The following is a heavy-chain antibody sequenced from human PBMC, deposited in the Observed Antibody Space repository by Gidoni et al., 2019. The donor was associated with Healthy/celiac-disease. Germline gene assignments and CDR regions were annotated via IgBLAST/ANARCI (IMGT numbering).Heavy chain of an antibody. CDR3: ARGHKPRYGEGGGGWFDP. J-gene: IGHJ5*02. D-gene: IGHD4-17*01. Sequence: QGQRQESGPGLVKPSQTLSLTCTVSGGSISSGGYYWSWIRQHPWKGLEWIGYISSSGSTYSNPSLKSRVTISVDTSKHQFSLMLSSVPAADPAVYYCARGHKPRYGEGGGGWFDPWGQGTLVTVSS. CDR1: GGSISSGGYY. V-gene: IGHV4-31*03. CDR2: ISSSGST.